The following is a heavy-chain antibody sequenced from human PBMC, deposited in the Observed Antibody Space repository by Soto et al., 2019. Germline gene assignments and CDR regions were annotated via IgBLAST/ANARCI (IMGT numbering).Heavy chain of an antibody. J-gene: IGHJ4*02. CDR2: ISAHDGNT. CDR3: ARGRYGDY. V-gene: IGHV1-18*01. CDR1: GYAFTTYG. D-gene: IGHD1-1*01. Sequence: QVHLVQSGAEVKKPGASVKVSCKGSGYAFTTYGITWVRQAPGQGLAWMGWISAHDGNTNYAQKLQGRVTVTRDTSQSTAYMELRSLRSDDTAVYYCARGRYGDYWGQGALVTVSS.